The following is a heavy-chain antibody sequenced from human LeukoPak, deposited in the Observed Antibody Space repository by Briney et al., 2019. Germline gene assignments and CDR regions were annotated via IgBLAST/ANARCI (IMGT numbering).Heavy chain of an antibody. CDR2: ISSSSSYI. CDR3: ARDNCSSTSCYYFDY. CDR1: GFTFSSYS. Sequence: GGSLRLSCAASGFTFSSYSMNWVRQAPGRGLEWVSSISSSSSYIYYADSVKGRFTISRDNAKNSLYLQMNSLRAEDTAVYYCARDNCSSTSCYYFDYWSQGTLVTVSS. J-gene: IGHJ4*02. V-gene: IGHV3-21*01. D-gene: IGHD2-2*01.